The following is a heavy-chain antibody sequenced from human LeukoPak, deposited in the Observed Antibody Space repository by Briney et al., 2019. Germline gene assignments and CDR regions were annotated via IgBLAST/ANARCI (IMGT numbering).Heavy chain of an antibody. CDR1: GFTFSSYS. V-gene: IGHV3-7*03. Sequence: PGGSLRLSCAASGFTFSSYSMNWVRQAPGKGLEWVANIKQDGSEKYYVDSVKGRFTISRDNAKNSLYLQMNSLRAEDTAVYYCAKGVTMIVVVKAWAFDIWGQGTMVTVSS. CDR2: IKQDGSEK. J-gene: IGHJ3*02. D-gene: IGHD3-22*01. CDR3: AKGVTMIVVVKAWAFDI.